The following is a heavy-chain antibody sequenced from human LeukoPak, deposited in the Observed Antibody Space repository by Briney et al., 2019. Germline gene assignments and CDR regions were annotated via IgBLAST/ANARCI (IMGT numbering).Heavy chain of an antibody. Sequence: GGSLRLSCAASGFTFSGSTMHWVRQASGKGLEWVGRIRSKANSYATAYAASVKGRFTISRDDSKNTAFLQINSLKAEDTAVYYCTRGGHNNYYDGMDVWGQGTTVIVSS. CDR3: TRGGHNNYYDGMDV. J-gene: IGHJ6*02. CDR2: IRSKANSYAT. V-gene: IGHV3-73*01. CDR1: GFTFSGST. D-gene: IGHD5-24*01.